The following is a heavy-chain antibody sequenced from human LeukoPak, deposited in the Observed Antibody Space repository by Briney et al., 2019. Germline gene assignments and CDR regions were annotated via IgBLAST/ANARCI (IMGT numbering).Heavy chain of an antibody. J-gene: IGHJ6*02. D-gene: IGHD6-19*01. CDR3: ARDETMGIAVVGRIKADGMDV. CDR1: GGSISSSSYY. CDR2: IYYSGST. Sequence: SETLSLTCSVSGGSISSSSYYWGWIRQPPGKGLEWIGTIYYSGSTYYNPSLKSRVTISVDKSKNQFSLKLSSVTAADTAVYYCARDETMGIAVVGRIKADGMDVWGQGTTVTVSS. V-gene: IGHV4-39*07.